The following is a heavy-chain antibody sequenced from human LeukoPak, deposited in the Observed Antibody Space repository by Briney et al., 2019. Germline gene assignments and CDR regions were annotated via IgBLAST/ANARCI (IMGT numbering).Heavy chain of an antibody. Sequence: SETPSLTCAVYGGSFSGYYWSWIRQPPGKGLEWIGEINHSGSTNYNPSLKSRVTISVDTSKNQFSLKLSSVTAADTAVYYCARGRRITGISYWGQGALVTVSS. CDR2: INHSGST. D-gene: IGHD1-20*01. J-gene: IGHJ4*02. CDR1: GGSFSGYY. CDR3: ARGRRITGISY. V-gene: IGHV4-34*01.